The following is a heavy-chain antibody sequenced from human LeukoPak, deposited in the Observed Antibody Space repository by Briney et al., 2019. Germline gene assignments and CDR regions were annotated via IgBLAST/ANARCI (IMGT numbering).Heavy chain of an antibody. J-gene: IGHJ4*02. Sequence: PGGSLRLSCAASGFTFSGYSMNWVRQAPGKGLEWVSSISSSSSYIYYADSVKGRFTISRDNAKNSLYLQMNSLRAEDTAVYYCARVVSSSGRCDYWGQGTLVTVSS. D-gene: IGHD3-22*01. CDR3: ARVVSSSGRCDY. CDR1: GFTFSGYS. CDR2: ISSSSSYI. V-gene: IGHV3-21*01.